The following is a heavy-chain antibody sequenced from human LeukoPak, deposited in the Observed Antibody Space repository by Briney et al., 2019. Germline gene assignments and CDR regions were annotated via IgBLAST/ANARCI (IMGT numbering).Heavy chain of an antibody. CDR3: AKVRGYSYGYFDD. V-gene: IGHV3-9*01. Sequence: PGRSLRHSCAASGFTFDDYAKHWVRQAPGKGLEWVSGISWNSGDIGYVDSVKGRFTVSRDNAKNSLYLQMNSLRAEDTALYYCAKVRGYSYGYFDDWGQGTLVTVSS. D-gene: IGHD5-18*01. CDR2: ISWNSGDI. CDR1: GFTFDDYA. J-gene: IGHJ4*02.